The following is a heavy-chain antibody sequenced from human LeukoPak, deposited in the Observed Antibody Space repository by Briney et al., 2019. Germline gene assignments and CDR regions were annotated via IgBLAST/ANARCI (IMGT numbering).Heavy chain of an antibody. CDR2: IIPIFGTA. J-gene: IGHJ6*03. CDR3: ARDGYNWNYHYYYYYMDV. V-gene: IGHV1-69*13. Sequence: SVKVSCKASGGTFSSYAISWVRQAPGQGLEWMGGIIPIFGTANYAQKFQGRVTITADESTSTAYMELSSLRSEDTAVYYCARDGYNWNYHYYYYYMDVWGKGTTVTASS. D-gene: IGHD1-7*01. CDR1: GGTFSSYA.